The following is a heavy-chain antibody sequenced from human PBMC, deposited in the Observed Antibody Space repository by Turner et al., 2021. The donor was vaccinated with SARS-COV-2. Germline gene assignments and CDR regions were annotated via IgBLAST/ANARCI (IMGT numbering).Heavy chain of an antibody. J-gene: IGHJ6*02. V-gene: IGHV4-39*01. Sequence: QLQLQESGPGLVKPSETLSLPCTVSGGYISSSSYYWGWIRQPPGKGLEWIGSIYYSGSTYYNPSLKSRVTISVDTSKNQFTLKLSSVTAADTAVYYCATEMTTVTLYYYYGMDVWGQGTTVTVSS. D-gene: IGHD4-4*01. CDR3: ATEMTTVTLYYYYGMDV. CDR2: IYYSGST. CDR1: GGYISSSSYY.